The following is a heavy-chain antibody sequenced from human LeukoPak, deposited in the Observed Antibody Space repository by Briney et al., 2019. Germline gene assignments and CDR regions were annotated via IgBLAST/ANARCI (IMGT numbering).Heavy chain of an antibody. CDR1: GGSFSGYY. J-gene: IGHJ4*02. V-gene: IGHV4-34*01. D-gene: IGHD6-19*01. CDR2: INHSGST. Sequence: SETLSLTCAVYGGSFSGYYWSWIRQPPGKGLEWIGEINHSGSTNYNPSLKSRVTISVDTSKNQFSLKLSSVTAEDTAVYYCAPIPVDSSGPNVLDFDYWGQGTLVTVSS. CDR3: APIPVDSSGPNVLDFDY.